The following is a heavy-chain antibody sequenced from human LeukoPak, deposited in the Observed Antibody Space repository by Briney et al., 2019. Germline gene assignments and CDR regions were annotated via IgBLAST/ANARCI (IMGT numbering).Heavy chain of an antibody. Sequence: PGGSLRLSCAASGFTFSIYWMAWVRQAPGKGLEWVASIKEDGSQKYYLDSVKGRFTISRDNAKNSLYLQMNSLRAEDTAVYYCARDVGELLGYYGMDVWGQGTTVTVSS. J-gene: IGHJ6*02. CDR2: IKEDGSQK. V-gene: IGHV3-7*01. CDR3: ARDVGELLGYYGMDV. CDR1: GFTFSIYW. D-gene: IGHD1-26*01.